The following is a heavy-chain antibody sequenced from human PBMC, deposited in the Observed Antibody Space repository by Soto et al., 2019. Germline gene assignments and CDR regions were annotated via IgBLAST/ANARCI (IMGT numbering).Heavy chain of an antibody. V-gene: IGHV3-74*01. CDR3: ARGIENYYGVDV. CDR2: IKGAGSSI. Sequence: EVQVVETGGGLVQPGGPLRLSCAASGFTFSTYWMHWARQFPGKGLVWVTRIKGAGSSISDADAWKGRFTISRDNAENTVYLQMDSLRADDTAVYYCARGIENYYGVDVWGQGTTVTVSS. CDR1: GFTFSTYW. D-gene: IGHD3-3*02. J-gene: IGHJ6*02.